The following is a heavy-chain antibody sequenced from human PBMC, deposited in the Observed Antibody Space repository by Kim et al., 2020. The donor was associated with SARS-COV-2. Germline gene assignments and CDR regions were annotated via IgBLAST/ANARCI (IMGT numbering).Heavy chain of an antibody. Sequence: SETLSLTCSVSGGSISSFYWSWIRQPPGRGLEWIGYVFNSERSNSNPSLKSRVTMPIDTSKNQISLNLDSVTAADTAVYYCARHMVTPSDVFDLWGQGTTVTVSS. V-gene: IGHV4-59*08. CDR2: VFNSERS. CDR3: ARHMVTPSDVFDL. D-gene: IGHD3-10*01. CDR1: GGSISSFY. J-gene: IGHJ3*01.